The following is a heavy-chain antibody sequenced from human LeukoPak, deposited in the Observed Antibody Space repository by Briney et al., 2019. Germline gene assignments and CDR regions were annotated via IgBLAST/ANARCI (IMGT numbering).Heavy chain of an antibody. CDR2: ISGSGGST. V-gene: IGHV3-23*01. CDR1: GFTFSTYA. D-gene: IGHD2-2*01. J-gene: IGHJ6*02. CDR3: ARYCTSTSCDLNSHYGMDV. Sequence: PGGSLRLSCAASGFTFSTYAMTWVRQAPGKGLEWVSGISGSGGSTYYADSVKGRFTISRDNSKNMLYLQMNSLRAEDTAVYYCARYCTSTSCDLNSHYGMDVWGQGTTVTVSS.